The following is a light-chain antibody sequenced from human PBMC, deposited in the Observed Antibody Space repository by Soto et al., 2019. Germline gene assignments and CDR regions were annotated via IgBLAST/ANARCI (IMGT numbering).Light chain of an antibody. V-gene: IGKV2D-29*01. CDR2: GVS. Sequence: DIAMTQIPLSLSVTPGQPAAISCRSSQSLFNPAGKTYLHWFLQKPGQPPQLLITGVSTRFSGVADRFIGSGSGTDFTLKISRVEAEDVGVYFCMQNRQIPYSFGQGTKLEIK. CDR1: QSLFNPAGKTY. J-gene: IGKJ2*01. CDR3: MQNRQIPYS.